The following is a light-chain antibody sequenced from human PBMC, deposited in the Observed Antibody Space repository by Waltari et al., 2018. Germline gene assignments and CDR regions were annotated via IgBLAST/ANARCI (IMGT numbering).Light chain of an antibody. V-gene: IGKV3-20*01. CDR1: QSVSRA. J-gene: IGKJ1*01. CDR3: QHYLRLPVT. Sequence: IVLTQSPGTLPLSLGERATVSCRTSQSVSRALAWYQQKPGQAPRLLIYGASNRATGLPDRFSGSGSGTDFSLTISRLEPDDFAVYYCQHYLRLPVTFGQGTTVEI. CDR2: GAS.